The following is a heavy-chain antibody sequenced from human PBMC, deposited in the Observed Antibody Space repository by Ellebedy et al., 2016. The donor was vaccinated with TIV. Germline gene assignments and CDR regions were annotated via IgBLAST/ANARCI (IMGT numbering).Heavy chain of an antibody. V-gene: IGHV4-39*01. CDR2: IYYSGST. CDR3: ATLGRSSGWYHFDY. J-gene: IGHJ4*02. D-gene: IGHD6-19*01. Sequence: MPSETPSLTCTVSGGSISSSSYYWGWIRQPPGKGLEWIGSIYYSGSTYYNPSLKSRVTISVDTSKNQFSLKLSSVTAADTAVYYCATLGRSSGWYHFDYWGQGTLVTVSS. CDR1: GGSISSSSYY.